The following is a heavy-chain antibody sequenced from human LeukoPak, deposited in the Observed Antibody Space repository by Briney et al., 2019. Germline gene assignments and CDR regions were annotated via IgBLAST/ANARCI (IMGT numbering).Heavy chain of an antibody. CDR1: GGSISSGDYY. D-gene: IGHD3-22*01. V-gene: IGHV4-61*08. J-gene: IGHJ4*02. Sequence: SETLSLTCTVSGGSISSGDYYWSWIRQPPGKGLEWIGDIYYSGSIKYNPSLKSRVTMSVDTSKNQFSLKLSSVTAADTAIYYCARENPSGYYNRPIDYWGQGTLVTVSS. CDR2: IYYSGSI. CDR3: ARENPSGYYNRPIDY.